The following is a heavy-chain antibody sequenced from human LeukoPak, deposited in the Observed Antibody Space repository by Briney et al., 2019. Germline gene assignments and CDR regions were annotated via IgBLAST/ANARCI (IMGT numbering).Heavy chain of an antibody. D-gene: IGHD3-22*01. CDR1: GDTLSNSA. J-gene: IGHJ3*02. Sequence: SVKVSCKASGDTLSNSAISWVRQAPGQGLEWMGQFIPTYGATNYAHRFEDRVTLTSDESTSTVSMELGSLRSDDTAMYYCARESRLFDSGGYSVFAAFDIWGQGTLVTVSS. CDR2: FIPTYGAT. V-gene: IGHV1-69*13. CDR3: ARESRLFDSGGYSVFAAFDI.